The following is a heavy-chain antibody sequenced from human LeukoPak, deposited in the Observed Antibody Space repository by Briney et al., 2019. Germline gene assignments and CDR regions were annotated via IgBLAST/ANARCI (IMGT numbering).Heavy chain of an antibody. D-gene: IGHD6-13*01. Sequence: GGSLRLSCAASGFTFSSYAMSWVRQAPGKGLEWVSAISGSGGSTYYADSVKGRFTISRDNSKNTLYLQMNSLRAEDTAVYYCAKVAAAAGTVDDAYDIWGQGTMVTVSS. CDR2: ISGSGGST. CDR3: AKVAAAAGTVDDAYDI. CDR1: GFTFSSYA. V-gene: IGHV3-23*01. J-gene: IGHJ3*02.